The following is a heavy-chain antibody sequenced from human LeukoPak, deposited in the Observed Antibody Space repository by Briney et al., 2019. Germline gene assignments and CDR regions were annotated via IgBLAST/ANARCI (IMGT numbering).Heavy chain of an antibody. CDR2: IHGGGST. CDR1: GASINNYY. J-gene: IGHJ5*02. D-gene: IGHD3-3*02. CDR3: ARDLASPPYNWFAP. Sequence: SETLSLTCTVSGASINNYYWSWIRQPAGKGLEWIGRIHGGGSTNYNPSLKSRLTVSTDTSKNQFSLKLSSMTAADTAVYYRARDLASPPYNWFAPCGQGTLVTVSS. V-gene: IGHV4-4*07.